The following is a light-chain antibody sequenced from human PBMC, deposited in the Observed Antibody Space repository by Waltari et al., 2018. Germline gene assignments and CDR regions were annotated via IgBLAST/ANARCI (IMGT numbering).Light chain of an antibody. CDR2: DVP. J-gene: IGLJ2*01. CDR1: NSDIGYYNY. Sequence: QSALTQPASVSGSPGQSITISCTGTNSDIGYYNYVSWYQQYPGKAPKLMIFDVPRGPSGVCLRCAVSKSGNTACLAMSGLQAEDEADYFCAAYTSTNTVRFGGGTKVTVL. V-gene: IGLV2-14*01. CDR3: AAYTSTNTVR.